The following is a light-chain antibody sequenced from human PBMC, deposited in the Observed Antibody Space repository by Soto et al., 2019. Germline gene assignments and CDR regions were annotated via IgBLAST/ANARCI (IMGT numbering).Light chain of an antibody. J-gene: IGKJ5*01. CDR3: QQFNSYPSIT. V-gene: IGKV1-13*02. CDR1: QGISSA. Sequence: AIPLTQSPSSLSASVGDRVTITCRASQGISSALAWYQQKPGKAPKLLIYDASSLESGVPSRFSGSGSGTDFNLTISSLQPEDFATDYCQQFNSYPSITFGQGTRLEIK. CDR2: DAS.